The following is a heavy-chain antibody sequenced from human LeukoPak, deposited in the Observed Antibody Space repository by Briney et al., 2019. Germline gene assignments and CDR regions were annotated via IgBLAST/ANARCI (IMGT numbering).Heavy chain of an antibody. CDR3: ARGGYYDSSGHDY. J-gene: IGHJ4*02. CDR2: ISSSRTYI. D-gene: IGHD3-22*01. CDR1: GFTFTSYI. V-gene: IGHV3-21*01. Sequence: GGSLRLSCAASGFTFTSYIMNWVRQAPGKGLEWVSSISSSRTYIYYADSVKGRFTISRDNAKNSIYLQMNSLRAEDTAVYFCARGGYYDSSGHDYWGQGTLVTVSS.